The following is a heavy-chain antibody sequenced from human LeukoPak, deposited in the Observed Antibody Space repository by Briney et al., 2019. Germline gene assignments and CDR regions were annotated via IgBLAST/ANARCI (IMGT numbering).Heavy chain of an antibody. CDR3: ARDYYGSLE. Sequence: PSQTLSLTFTVSGGSISSGSYYWSWIRQPAGKGLEWIGRIYTSGSTNYNPSLKSRVTISVDTSKNQFSLKLSSVTAADTAVYYCARDYYGSLEWGQGTLVTVSS. J-gene: IGHJ4*02. CDR1: GGSISSGSYY. V-gene: IGHV4-61*02. D-gene: IGHD3-10*01. CDR2: IYTSGST.